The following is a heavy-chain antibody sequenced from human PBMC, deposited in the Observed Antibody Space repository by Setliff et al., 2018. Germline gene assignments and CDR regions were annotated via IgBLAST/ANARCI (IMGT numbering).Heavy chain of an antibody. CDR2: IIPILGIA. J-gene: IGHJ4*02. Sequence: GASVKVSCKASGGTFSSYAISWVRQAPGQGLEWMGGIIPILGIANYAQKFQGGVTITADESTSTAYMELSSLRSEDTAVYYCARVGGSGGNYWGQGTLVTVSS. CDR3: ARVGGSGGNY. D-gene: IGHD3-16*01. CDR1: GGTFSSYA. V-gene: IGHV1-69*10.